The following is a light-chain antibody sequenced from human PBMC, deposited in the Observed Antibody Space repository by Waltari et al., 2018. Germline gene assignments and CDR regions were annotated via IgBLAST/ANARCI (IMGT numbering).Light chain of an antibody. Sequence: AIQMTQSLSSLSASVGGRVSINCRESQGIGDDLGWYQQKPGEAPNLLIYSASNLQCGVPSRFSGSGSGTVFTLTISSLQPEDFATYYCLQAYNSPYTFGQGTKLEIK. CDR3: LQAYNSPYT. V-gene: IGKV1-6*01. J-gene: IGKJ2*01. CDR1: QGIGDD. CDR2: SAS.